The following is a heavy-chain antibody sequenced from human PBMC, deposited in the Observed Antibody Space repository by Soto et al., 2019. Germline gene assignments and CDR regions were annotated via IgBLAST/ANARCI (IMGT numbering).Heavy chain of an antibody. D-gene: IGHD3-3*01. Sequence: LTCTVSGGSISSYYWSWIRRPPGKGLEWIGYVYHTGRTSYNPSLKSRVSISMDTSKNQFSLNLDSVTAADTAVYFCARDFAYFDSWGQGTLVTVSS. CDR3: ARDFAYFDS. J-gene: IGHJ4*02. CDR2: VYHTGRT. V-gene: IGHV4-59*01. CDR1: GGSISSYY.